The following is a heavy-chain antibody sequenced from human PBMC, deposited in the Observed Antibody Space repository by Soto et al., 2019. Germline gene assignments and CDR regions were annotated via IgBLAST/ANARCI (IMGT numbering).Heavy chain of an antibody. Sequence: PSETLSLTCTVSGDSVNGPSYVWAWIRQSPGKRLEWIGHIRYSGTTEYHPSLKSRVTISLDTSKNHFSLNLAPVTSADSAVYYCARTDHRGGWAAWFWGQGTLVTVSS. CDR2: IRYSGTT. CDR3: ARTDHRGGWAAWF. CDR1: GDSVNGPSYV. D-gene: IGHD3-22*01. V-gene: IGHV4-61*03. J-gene: IGHJ4*02.